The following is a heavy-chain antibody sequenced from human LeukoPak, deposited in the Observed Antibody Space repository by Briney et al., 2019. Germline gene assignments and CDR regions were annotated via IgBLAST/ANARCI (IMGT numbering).Heavy chain of an antibody. CDR2: INSDGSEG. CDR3: ARSSYSSSSSA. J-gene: IGHJ3*01. Sequence: GGSLRLSCAVSGFTFSGFWMSWSRQAPGKGLEWVASINSDGSEGYYADVVKGRFTISRDNAKNSLYLQINSLRAEDTAVYYCARSSYSSSSSAWGQGTMVTVSS. D-gene: IGHD6-6*01. CDR1: GFTFSGFW. V-gene: IGHV3-7*03.